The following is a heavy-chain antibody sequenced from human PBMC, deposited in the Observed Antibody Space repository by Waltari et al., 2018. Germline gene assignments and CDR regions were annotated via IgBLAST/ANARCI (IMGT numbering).Heavy chain of an antibody. CDR1: GGSISSGSYY. Sequence: QVQLQESGPGLVKPSQTLSLTCTVSGGSISSGSYYWSWIRQPAGKGLEWIGRIYTSGSTNYNPSRKSRVTISVDTSKNQFSLKLSSVTAADTAVYYCARGGLQGKLGYWGQGTLVTVSS. D-gene: IGHD6-6*01. J-gene: IGHJ4*02. V-gene: IGHV4-61*02. CDR3: ARGGLQGKLGY. CDR2: IYTSGST.